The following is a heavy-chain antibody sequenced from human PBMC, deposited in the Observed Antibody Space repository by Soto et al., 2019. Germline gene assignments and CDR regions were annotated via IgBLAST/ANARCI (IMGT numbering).Heavy chain of an antibody. D-gene: IGHD6-13*01. CDR2: INHSGST. CDR1: GGSFSGYY. CDR3: ARGRSAANTTHNWFDP. V-gene: IGHV4-34*01. J-gene: IGHJ5*02. Sequence: SATLSLTCAGYGGSFSGYYWSWIRQPPGKGLEWIGEINHSGSTNYNPSLKSRVTISVDTSKNQFSLKLSSVTAADTAVYYCARGRSAANTTHNWFDPWGQGTLVTVSS.